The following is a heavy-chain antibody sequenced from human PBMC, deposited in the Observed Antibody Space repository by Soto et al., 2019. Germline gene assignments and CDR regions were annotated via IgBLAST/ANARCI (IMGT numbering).Heavy chain of an antibody. CDR2: FDPEDGET. CDR3: AIHPLAYCSGGSCYFKWFGP. D-gene: IGHD2-15*01. Sequence: VKVSCKVSGYTLTELSMHWVRQAPGKGLEWMGGFDPEDGETIYAQKFQGRVTMTEDTSTDTAYMGLRSLRSEDTAVYYCAIHPLAYCSGGSCYFKWFGPLGQGTLVTVSS. J-gene: IGHJ5*02. V-gene: IGHV1-24*01. CDR1: GYTLTELS.